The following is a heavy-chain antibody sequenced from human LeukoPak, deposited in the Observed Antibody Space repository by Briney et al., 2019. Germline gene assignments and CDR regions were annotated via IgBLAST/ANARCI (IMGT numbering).Heavy chain of an antibody. J-gene: IGHJ6*03. CDR3: ARGGSIAAAGIGYYYYYMDV. CDR1: GYTFTSYD. V-gene: IGHV1-8*01. CDR2: MDPNSGNT. Sequence: ASVKVSCKASGYTFTSYDINWVRQATGQGLEWVGWMDPNSGNTGYAQKFQGRVTMTRNTSISTAYMELSSLRSEDTAVYYCARGGSIAAAGIGYYYYYMDVWGKGTTVTVSS. D-gene: IGHD6-13*01.